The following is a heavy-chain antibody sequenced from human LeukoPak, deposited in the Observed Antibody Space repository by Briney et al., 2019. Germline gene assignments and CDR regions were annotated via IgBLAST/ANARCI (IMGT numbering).Heavy chain of an antibody. CDR2: MNPNSGNT. CDR3: ASSRGSYYKNGFDY. V-gene: IGHV1-8*03. CDR1: GYTFTSYD. D-gene: IGHD3-10*01. Sequence: ASVKVSCKASGYTFTSYDINWVRQATGQGLEWMGWMNPNSGNTGYAQKFQGRVTITRNTSISTAYMELSSLRSEDTAVYYCASSRGSYYKNGFDYWGQGTLVTVSS. J-gene: IGHJ4*02.